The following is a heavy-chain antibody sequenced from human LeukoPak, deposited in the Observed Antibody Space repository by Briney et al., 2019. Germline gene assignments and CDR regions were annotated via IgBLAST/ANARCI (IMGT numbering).Heavy chain of an antibody. CDR1: GGSISSDY. Sequence: SETLSLTCTVSGGSISSDYWSWIRQPAGKGLEWIGRMSTSGSANYNPSLKSRVTMSVDTSKNQFSLKLSSVTAADTAVYYCSVSREDYYYGMDVWGQGTTVTVSS. CDR2: MSTSGSA. CDR3: SVSREDYYYGMDV. J-gene: IGHJ6*02. V-gene: IGHV4-4*07.